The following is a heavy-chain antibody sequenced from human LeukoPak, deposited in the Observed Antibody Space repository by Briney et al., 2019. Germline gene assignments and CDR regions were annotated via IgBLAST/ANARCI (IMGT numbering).Heavy chain of an antibody. CDR3: ARDLGFMVRGAAYYFDY. CDR2: IYTSGST. CDR1: GGSISSGSYY. V-gene: IGHV4-61*02. J-gene: IGHJ4*02. D-gene: IGHD3-10*01. Sequence: PSETLSLTCTVSGGSISSGSYYWSWIRQPAGKGLEWIGRIYTSGSTNYNPSLKSRVTISVDTSKNQFSLKLSSVTAADTAVYYCARDLGFMVRGAAYYFDYWGQGTLVTVSS.